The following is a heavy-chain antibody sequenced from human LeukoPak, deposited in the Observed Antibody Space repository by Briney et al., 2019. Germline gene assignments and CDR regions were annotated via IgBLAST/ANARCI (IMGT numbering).Heavy chain of an antibody. V-gene: IGHV4-59*12. D-gene: IGHD3-3*01. Sequence: SETLSLTCTVSGGSISSYYWSWIRQPPGKGLEWIGYIYYSGSTNYNPSLKSRVTISVDTSKNQFSLKLSSVTAADTAVYYCARIITIFGVATIFSGYYVRDVWAKGPRSPSP. J-gene: IGHJ6*02. CDR2: IYYSGST. CDR1: GGSISSYY. CDR3: ARIITIFGVATIFSGYYVRDV.